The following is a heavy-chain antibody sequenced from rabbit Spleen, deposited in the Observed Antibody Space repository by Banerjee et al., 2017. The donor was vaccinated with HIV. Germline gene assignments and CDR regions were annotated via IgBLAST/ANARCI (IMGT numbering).Heavy chain of an antibody. Sequence: QLVESGGGLVQPGGSLKLSCKASGFDFSTYYMSWVRQAPGKGLEWIGYIDPIFGTTYYASWVNGRFTISSHNAQNTLYLQLNSLTAADTATYFCVRDQARMLDLWGQGTLVT. D-gene: IGHD6-1*01. J-gene: IGHJ3*01. CDR3: VRDQARMLDL. CDR1: GFDFSTYY. V-gene: IGHV1S7*01. CDR2: IDPIFGTT.